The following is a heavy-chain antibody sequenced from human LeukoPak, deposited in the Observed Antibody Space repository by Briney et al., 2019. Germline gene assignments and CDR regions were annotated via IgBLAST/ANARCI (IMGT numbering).Heavy chain of an antibody. D-gene: IGHD1-26*01. Sequence: SETLSLTCTVSGYSISSGYYWGWIRQPPGKGLEWIGSLFHTGSTYYNASLKSPVTISIHTSKNQFSLKLTSVTAADTAMYYCAKSGGYGLIDYWGQGTRVTVSS. CDR1: GYSISSGYY. CDR2: LFHTGST. J-gene: IGHJ4*02. CDR3: AKSGGYGLIDY. V-gene: IGHV4-38-2*02.